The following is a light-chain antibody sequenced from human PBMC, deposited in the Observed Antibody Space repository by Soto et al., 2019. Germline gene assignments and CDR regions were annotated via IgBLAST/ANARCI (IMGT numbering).Light chain of an antibody. V-gene: IGLV1-40*01. Sequence: QSVLTQPPSVSGAPGQRVTISCTGSSSNIGAIYDVQWYQQFPGKAPKLLISGSTSRRSGVPDRFSGSESGTSASLTITGLQAEDEAEYHCQSYDSSLSAKVFGGGTKLTVL. CDR2: GST. J-gene: IGLJ3*02. CDR1: SSNIGAIYD. CDR3: QSYDSSLSAKV.